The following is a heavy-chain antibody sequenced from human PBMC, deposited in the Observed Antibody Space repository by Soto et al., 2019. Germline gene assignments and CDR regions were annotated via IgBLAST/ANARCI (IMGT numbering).Heavy chain of an antibody. CDR2: INPNSGGT. CDR1: GYTFTGYY. D-gene: IGHD3-9*01. Sequence: GASVKVSCKASGYTFTGYYMHWVRQAPGQGLEWMGWINPNSGGTNYAQKFQGRVTMTRDTSISTAYMELSRLRSDDTAVYYCARGGQIRYFDWLSMNYFDYWGQGNMVTVSS. V-gene: IGHV1-2*02. J-gene: IGHJ4*02. CDR3: ARGGQIRYFDWLSMNYFDY.